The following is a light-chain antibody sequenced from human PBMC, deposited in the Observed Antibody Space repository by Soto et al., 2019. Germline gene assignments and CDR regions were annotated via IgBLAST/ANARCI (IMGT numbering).Light chain of an antibody. CDR3: GTWYSSLSAVV. CDR2: DND. J-gene: IGLJ2*01. V-gene: IGLV1-51*01. CDR1: SSNIGSNF. Sequence: QSVLTQPPSVSAAPGQKVTISCSGSSSNIGSNFGSWYQQLPGTAPKLLIYDNDKRPSGIPDRFSGSKSGTSATLGITGLQTGDEADYYCGTWYSSLSAVVFGGGTKVTVL.